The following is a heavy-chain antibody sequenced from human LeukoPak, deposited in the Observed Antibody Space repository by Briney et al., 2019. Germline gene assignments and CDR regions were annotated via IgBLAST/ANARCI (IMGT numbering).Heavy chain of an antibody. Sequence: SETLSLTCTVSGGSISSGSYYWSWIRQPAGKGLEWIGRIYTSGSTNYNPSLKSRVTISVDTSKNQFSLKLSSVTAAGTAVYYCARDPGDYYDSSGFFDYWGQGTLVTVSS. CDR2: IYTSGST. D-gene: IGHD3-22*01. V-gene: IGHV4-61*02. J-gene: IGHJ4*02. CDR3: ARDPGDYYDSSGFFDY. CDR1: GGSISSGSYY.